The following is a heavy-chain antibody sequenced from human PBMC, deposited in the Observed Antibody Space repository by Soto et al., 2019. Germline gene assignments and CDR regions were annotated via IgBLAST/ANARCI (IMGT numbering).Heavy chain of an antibody. Sequence: QLQLQESGPGLVKPSETLSLTCTVSGGSISSGTYSWGWIRQPPGKGLEWIGNSYFTGNTHYNPSLKSRVTMSVDTSKNQFSLSLSSVTAADTAVYYCARHRTGYSSIWLDYWGQGTLVTVSS. CDR3: ARHRTGYSSIWLDY. CDR1: GGSISSGTYS. J-gene: IGHJ4*02. D-gene: IGHD6-13*01. V-gene: IGHV4-39*01. CDR2: SYFTGNT.